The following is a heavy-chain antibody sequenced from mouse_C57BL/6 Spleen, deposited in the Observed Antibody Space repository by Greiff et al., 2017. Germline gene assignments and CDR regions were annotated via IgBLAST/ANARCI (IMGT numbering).Heavy chain of an antibody. V-gene: IGHV5-16*01. J-gene: IGHJ4*01. D-gene: IGHD3-2*02. CDR1: GFTFSDYY. CDR2: INYDGSST. Sequence: EVHLVESEGGLVQPGSSMKLSCTASGFTFSDYYMAWVRQVPEKGLEWVANINYDGSSTYYLDALKSRFIISRDNAKNILYLQMSSLKSEDTATYYCARTRQLRLPYYAMDYWGQGTSVTVSS. CDR3: ARTRQLRLPYYAMDY.